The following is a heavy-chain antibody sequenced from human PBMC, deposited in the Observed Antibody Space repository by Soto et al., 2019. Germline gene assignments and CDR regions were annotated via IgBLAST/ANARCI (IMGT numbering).Heavy chain of an antibody. CDR2: ISSSSSYI. V-gene: IGHV3-21*01. CDR3: ARVPLRYYYYGMDV. CDR1: GFTFSSYS. Sequence: EVQLVESGGGLVKPGGSLRLSCAASGFTFSSYSMNWVRQAPGKGLEWVSSISSSSSYIYYADSVKGRLTISRDNAKNSLYLQMNSLRAEDTAVYYCARVPLRYYYYGMDVWGQGTTVTVSS. J-gene: IGHJ6*02. D-gene: IGHD3-16*02.